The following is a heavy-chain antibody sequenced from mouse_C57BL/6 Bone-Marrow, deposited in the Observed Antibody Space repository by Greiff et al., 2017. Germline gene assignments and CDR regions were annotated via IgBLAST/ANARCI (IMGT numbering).Heavy chain of an antibody. V-gene: IGHV1-64*01. J-gene: IGHJ2*01. CDR3: ATTVVAVDY. Sequence: QVQLQQPGAELVKPGASVKLSCKASGYTFTSYWMHWVKPRPGQGLEWIGMIHPNRGSTNYNEKFQSKATLTVDKSSSTAYMQLSSLTSEDSAVYYGATTVVAVDYWGQGTTLTVSS. CDR2: IHPNRGST. D-gene: IGHD1-1*01. CDR1: GYTFTSYW.